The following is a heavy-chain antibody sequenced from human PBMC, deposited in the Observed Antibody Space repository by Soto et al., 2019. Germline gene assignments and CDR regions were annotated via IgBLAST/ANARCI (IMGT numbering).Heavy chain of an antibody. Sequence: SETLSLTCIVSGASVSSDSYYWTWIRQPPGKGLEWIGYTDYSGSTKYNPSLKSRVTISVDTSKNQFSLRVSSVTAADTAMYYCARADRQYCSVSTCYIFDHWGQGTQVTVSS. CDR3: ARADRQYCSVSTCYIFDH. CDR1: GASVSSDSYY. CDR2: TDYSGST. D-gene: IGHD2-2*02. J-gene: IGHJ4*02. V-gene: IGHV4-61*01.